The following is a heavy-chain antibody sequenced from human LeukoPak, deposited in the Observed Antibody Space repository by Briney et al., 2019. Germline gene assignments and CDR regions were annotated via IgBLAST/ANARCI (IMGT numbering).Heavy chain of an antibody. CDR3: ATAVAVGDSSYYYGMDV. Sequence: SETLSLTCAVYGGSFSGCYWSWIRQPAGKGLEWIGLIYTSGSTNYNPSLKSRVTMSVDTSKNQFSLKLSSVTAADTAVYYCATAVAVGDSSYYYGMDVWGQGTTVTVSS. CDR1: GGSFSGCY. V-gene: IGHV4-59*10. J-gene: IGHJ6*02. D-gene: IGHD6-19*01. CDR2: IYTSGST.